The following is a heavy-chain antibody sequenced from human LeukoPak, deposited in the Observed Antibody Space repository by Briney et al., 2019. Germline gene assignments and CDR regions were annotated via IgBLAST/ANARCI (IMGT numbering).Heavy chain of an antibody. V-gene: IGHV5-51*01. Sequence: GESLKISCKGSGYNFTTYWIGWVRQVPGRGLEWMGIIYPADSHTRYSPSFQGQVTISADKSINTAYLQWSSLKASDTAMYYCTRLYVSSLGADYWGQGTLVTVSS. J-gene: IGHJ4*02. CDR2: IYPADSHT. CDR1: GYNFTTYW. D-gene: IGHD3-16*01. CDR3: TRLYVSSLGADY.